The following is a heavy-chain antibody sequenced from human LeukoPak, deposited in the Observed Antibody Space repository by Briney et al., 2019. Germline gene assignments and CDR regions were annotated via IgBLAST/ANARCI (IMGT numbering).Heavy chain of an antibody. Sequence: ASVQVACKTSGYKSNKYALNWVRQAPGQGFQWMGWINTNTGSPTYAQGFKGRFVFSFDTSVSTAYPQISGLKADDTGMYYCTMPRDGPRDAFDVWGQGAMVTVSS. CDR1: GYKSNKYA. J-gene: IGHJ3*01. CDR3: TMPRDGPRDAFDV. D-gene: IGHD2-2*01. V-gene: IGHV7-4-1*02. CDR2: INTNTGSP.